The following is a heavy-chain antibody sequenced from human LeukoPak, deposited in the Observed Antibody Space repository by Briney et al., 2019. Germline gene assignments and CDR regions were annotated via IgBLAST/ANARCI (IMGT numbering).Heavy chain of an antibody. J-gene: IGHJ6*03. V-gene: IGHV1-69*02. D-gene: IGHD1-26*01. Sequence: ASVKVSCKASGGTFSSYTISWVRLAPGQGLEWMGRIIPILGIANYAQKFQGRVTITADKSTSTAYMELSSLRSEDTAVYYCARGGSWEDYYYYYMDVWGKGTTVTVSS. CDR1: GGTFSSYT. CDR2: IIPILGIA. CDR3: ARGGSWEDYYYYYMDV.